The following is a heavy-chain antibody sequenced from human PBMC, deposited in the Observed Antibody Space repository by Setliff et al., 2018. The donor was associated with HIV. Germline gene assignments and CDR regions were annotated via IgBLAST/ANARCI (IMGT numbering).Heavy chain of an antibody. J-gene: IGHJ5*02. CDR3: ARSVHSLYGDYATYFDP. V-gene: IGHV1-69*05. CDR2: IIPTFTRA. CDR1: GGTFGRFG. Sequence: SVKVSCKASGGTFGRFGISWVRQAPGQGLEWMGGIIPTFTRANYAQKFQARVIITTDKSTSTAFTELTSLTSEDTAVYYCARSVHSLYGDYATYFDPWGQGTQVTVSS. D-gene: IGHD4-17*01.